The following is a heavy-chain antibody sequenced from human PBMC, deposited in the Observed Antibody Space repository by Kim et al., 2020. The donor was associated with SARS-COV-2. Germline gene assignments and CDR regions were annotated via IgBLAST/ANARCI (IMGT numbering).Heavy chain of an antibody. D-gene: IGHD5-12*01. CDR3: ARDGRDIVATH. J-gene: IGHJ4*02. Sequence: TYDNPSLKSRVTISVDTSKNQFSLKLSSVTAADTAVYYCARDGRDIVATHWGQGTLVTVSS. V-gene: IGHV4-31*02. CDR2: T.